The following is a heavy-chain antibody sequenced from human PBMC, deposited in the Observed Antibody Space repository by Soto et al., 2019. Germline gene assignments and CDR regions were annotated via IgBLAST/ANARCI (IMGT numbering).Heavy chain of an antibody. CDR3: ARDVGATLPEYYYYGMDV. Sequence: ASVKVSCKASGYTFTSYAMHWVRQAPGQRLEWMGWINAGNGNTKYSQKFQGRVTITRDTSASTAYMELSSLRSEDTAVYYCARDVGATLPEYYYYGMDVWGQGTTVTVSS. V-gene: IGHV1-3*01. D-gene: IGHD1-26*01. CDR1: GYTFTSYA. CDR2: INAGNGNT. J-gene: IGHJ6*02.